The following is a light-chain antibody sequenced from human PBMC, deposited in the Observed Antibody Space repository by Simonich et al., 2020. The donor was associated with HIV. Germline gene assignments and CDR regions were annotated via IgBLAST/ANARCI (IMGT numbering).Light chain of an antibody. V-gene: IGKV1-5*03. CDR1: QSIGSW. CDR2: KAS. Sequence: DIQMTQSPSTLSASVGDRVTITCRASQSIGSWLAWYQQKPGKAPKLLIYKASTLKSGVPSRFSGSGSGTEFTLTISSLQPDDFATYYCQQFNSYSYTFGQGTKLEIK. CDR3: QQFNSYSYT. J-gene: IGKJ2*01.